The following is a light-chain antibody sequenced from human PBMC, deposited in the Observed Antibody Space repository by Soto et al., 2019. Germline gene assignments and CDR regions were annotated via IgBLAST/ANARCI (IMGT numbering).Light chain of an antibody. Sequence: QSALTQPASVSGSPGQSITISCSGTSSDIGSYDHVAWFQQFPGKTPKLMIYSVSNRPSGVSYRFSGSKSGNTASLTISALQAEYEADYYCISYTVSRSYVFGTGTKVTVL. J-gene: IGLJ1*01. V-gene: IGLV2-14*01. CDR2: SVS. CDR1: SSDIGSYDH. CDR3: ISYTVSRSYV.